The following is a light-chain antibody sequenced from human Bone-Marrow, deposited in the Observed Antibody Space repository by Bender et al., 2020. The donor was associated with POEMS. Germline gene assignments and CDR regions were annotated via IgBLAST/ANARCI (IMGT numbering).Light chain of an antibody. J-gene: IGLJ2*01. CDR2: ENN. CDR3: YSTDSSVNHG. CDR1: TLSRKY. V-gene: IGLV3-10*01. Sequence: SYELTQPPSVSVSPGQTARITCSGETLSRKYAYWYQQKSGQAPVLVIHENNKRPSGIPERFSGSSSGSMATLTISGAQVEDEADYYCYSTDSSVNHGFSGGTKLTVL.